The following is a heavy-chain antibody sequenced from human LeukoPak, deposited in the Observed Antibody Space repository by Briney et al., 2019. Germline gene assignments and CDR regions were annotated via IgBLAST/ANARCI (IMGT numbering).Heavy chain of an antibody. CDR2: IRYDGSNK. J-gene: IGHJ4*02. Sequence: PGGSLRLSCAASRFTFSSYGMHRVRQAPGKRLEWVAFIRYDGSNKYYADSVKGRFTISRDNSKNTLYLQMNSLRAEDTAVYYCAKDLVPNLPTEGFDYWGQGTLVTVSS. CDR1: RFTFSSYG. CDR3: AKDLVPNLPTEGFDY. V-gene: IGHV3-30*02. D-gene: IGHD4/OR15-4a*01.